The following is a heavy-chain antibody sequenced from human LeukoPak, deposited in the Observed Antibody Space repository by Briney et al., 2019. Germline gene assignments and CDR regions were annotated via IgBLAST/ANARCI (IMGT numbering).Heavy chain of an antibody. D-gene: IGHD6-19*01. CDR2: IYTSGST. CDR1: GGSISSYY. CDR3: ARDLPYSSGWYGFDH. J-gene: IGHJ4*02. Sequence: ASETLSLTCTVSGGSISSYYWSWIRQPAGKGLEWIGRIYTSGSTNYNPSLKSRVTMSVDTSESQFSLKLSSVTAADTAVYYCARDLPYSSGWYGFDHWGQGTLVTVSS. V-gene: IGHV4-4*07.